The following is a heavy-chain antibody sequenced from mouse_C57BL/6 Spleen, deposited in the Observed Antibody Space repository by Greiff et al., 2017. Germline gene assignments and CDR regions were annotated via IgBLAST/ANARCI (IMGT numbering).Heavy chain of an antibody. J-gene: IGHJ1*03. CDR1: GYAFSSYW. Sequence: QVQLQQSGPELVKPGASVKISCKASGYAFSSYWMNWVKQRPGQGLEWIGRIYPGDGDTNYNGKFKGKATLTADKSSSTAYMQLSSLTSEDSAVYFCASSPMVTTGDWYFDVRGTGTTVPVSS. D-gene: IGHD2-2*01. CDR3: ASSPMVTTGDWYFDV. V-gene: IGHV1-82*01. CDR2: IYPGDGDT.